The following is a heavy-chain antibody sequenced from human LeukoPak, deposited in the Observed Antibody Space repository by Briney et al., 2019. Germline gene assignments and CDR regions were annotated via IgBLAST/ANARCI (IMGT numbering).Heavy chain of an antibody. CDR2: IKQDGIEK. CDR1: GFTFSYYW. J-gene: IGHJ4*02. V-gene: IGHV3-7*01. D-gene: IGHD2-2*01. CDR3: ARDRGIVVVPARKLELAY. Sequence: GGSLRLSCAASGFTFSYYWMSWVRQAPGKGLEWVANIKQDGIEKHSVDSVKGRFTISRDNAQNSLYLQMSSLRAEDTAVYYCARDRGIVVVPARKLELAYWGQGTLVTVSS.